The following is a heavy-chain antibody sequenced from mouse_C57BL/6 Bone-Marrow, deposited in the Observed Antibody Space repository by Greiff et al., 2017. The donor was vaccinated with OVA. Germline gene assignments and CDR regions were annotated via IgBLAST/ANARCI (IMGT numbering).Heavy chain of an antibody. CDR2: IDPSDSET. D-gene: IGHD3-2*02. J-gene: IGHJ3*01. CDR1: GYTFTSYW. Sequence: VQLQQPGAELVRPGSSVKLSCKASGYTFTSYWMHWVKQRPIQGLEWIGNIDPSDSETHYNQKFKDKATLTVDKSSSTAYMQLSSLTSEDSAVYYCARIDSSTWFAYWGQGTLVTVSA. V-gene: IGHV1-52*01. CDR3: ARIDSSTWFAY.